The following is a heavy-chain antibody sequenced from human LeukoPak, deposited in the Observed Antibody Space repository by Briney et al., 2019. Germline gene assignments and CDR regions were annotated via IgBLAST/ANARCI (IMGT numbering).Heavy chain of an antibody. J-gene: IGHJ6*04. D-gene: IGHD3-10*01. CDR3: ARESVDSGSYYNGYYYYYGMDV. V-gene: IGHV3-48*03. Sequence: QSGGSLRLSCAASGFTFSSYEMNWVGQAPGKGLEWVSYISSSGSTIYYADSVKGRFTISRDNAKNSLYLQMNSLRAEDTAVYYCARESVDSGSYYNGYYYYYGMDVWGEATTVTVSS. CDR1: GFTFSSYE. CDR2: ISSSGSTI.